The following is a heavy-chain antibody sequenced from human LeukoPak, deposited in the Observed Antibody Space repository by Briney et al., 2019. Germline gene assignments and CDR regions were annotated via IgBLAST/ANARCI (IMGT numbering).Heavy chain of an antibody. V-gene: IGHV4-59*01. CDR2: IYYGGST. Sequence: SETLSLTCSVSGDSINTYYWSWIRQPPGKGLEWIAYIYYGGSTNFNPSLKSRVTISVDTSKNQFSLKLSSVTAADTAVYYCARSDYDNSGYFGSFDYWGQGTLVTVSS. CDR1: GDSINTYY. J-gene: IGHJ4*02. CDR3: ARSDYDNSGYFGSFDY. D-gene: IGHD3-22*01.